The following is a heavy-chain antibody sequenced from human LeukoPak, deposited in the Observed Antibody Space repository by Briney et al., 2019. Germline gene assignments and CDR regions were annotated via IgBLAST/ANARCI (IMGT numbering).Heavy chain of an antibody. CDR2: IFHTGST. CDR3: ARELWFANAPGSWLDP. Sequence: SQTLSLTCVVSGDSISSAAYSWSWIRQPPGKGLEWIGYIFHTGSTSYNPSLKSRVTISVDNSKNQFSLRLTSVTAADTAVYYCARELWFANAPGSWLDPWGQGTLVTVSS. D-gene: IGHD3-10*01. CDR1: GDSISSAAYS. V-gene: IGHV4-30-2*01. J-gene: IGHJ5*02.